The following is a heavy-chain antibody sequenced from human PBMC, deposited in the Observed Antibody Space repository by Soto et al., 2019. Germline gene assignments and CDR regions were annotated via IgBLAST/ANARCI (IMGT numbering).Heavy chain of an antibody. J-gene: IGHJ2*01. V-gene: IGHV3-74*01. CDR2: INSDGSST. D-gene: IGHD3-3*01. Sequence: VQLVESGGGLVQPGGSLRLSCAASGFTFSSYWMHWVRQAPGKGLVWVSRINSDGSSTSYADSVKGRFTISRDNAKNTLYLQMNSLRAEDTAVYYCARETENYDFWSGSTYWYFDLWGRGTLVTVSS. CDR3: ARETENYDFWSGSTYWYFDL. CDR1: GFTFSSYW.